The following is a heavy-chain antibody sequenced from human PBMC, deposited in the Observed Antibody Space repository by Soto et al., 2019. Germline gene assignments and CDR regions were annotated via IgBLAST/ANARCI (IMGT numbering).Heavy chain of an antibody. CDR2: IIPIFGTA. Sequence: QVQLVQPGAEVKKPGSSVKVSCKASGGTFSSYAISWLRQPPGQGLEWMGGIIPIFGTANYAQKFQGRVTITADESTSTAYMELSSLRSEDTAVYYCARVRVGRGWPYYFDYWGQGTLVTVSS. D-gene: IGHD6-19*01. V-gene: IGHV1-69*01. J-gene: IGHJ4*02. CDR3: ARVRVGRGWPYYFDY. CDR1: GGTFSSYA.